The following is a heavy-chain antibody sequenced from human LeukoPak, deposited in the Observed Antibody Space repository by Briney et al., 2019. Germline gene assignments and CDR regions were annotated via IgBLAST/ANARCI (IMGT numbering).Heavy chain of an antibody. J-gene: IGHJ6*02. V-gene: IGHV1-69*13. Sequence: VASVKVSCKASGGTLGTYAISWVRQAPGQGLEWMGGIIPMVGTAHYAQKFQGRVTITADESTSTAYMELSSLRSEDTAVYYCAITCCGDRRCYGNNYHYYAMDVWGQGTTVTVSS. D-gene: IGHD2-21*01. CDR2: IIPMVGTA. CDR1: GGTLGTYA. CDR3: AITCCGDRRCYGNNYHYYAMDV.